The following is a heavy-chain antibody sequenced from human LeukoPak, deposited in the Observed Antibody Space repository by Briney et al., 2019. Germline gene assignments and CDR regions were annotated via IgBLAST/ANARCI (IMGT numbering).Heavy chain of an antibody. J-gene: IGHJ4*02. CDR2: INPRGGST. V-gene: IGHV1-46*01. Sequence: ASVKVSCKASGYTFTTYFIHWVRQAPGQGLVWMGVINPRGGSTSYAQNFQGRLTMIRDTSTSTVYMELSSLRSEDTALYYCARPNSYVSESYYFDYWGQGTLVTVSS. CDR3: ARPNSYVSESYYFDY. CDR1: GYTFTTYF. D-gene: IGHD3-10*01.